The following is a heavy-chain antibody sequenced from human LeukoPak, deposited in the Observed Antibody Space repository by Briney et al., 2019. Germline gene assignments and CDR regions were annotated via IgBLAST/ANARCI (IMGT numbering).Heavy chain of an antibody. J-gene: IGHJ1*01. CDR3: ARDEYSSGWAAWYFQH. D-gene: IGHD6-19*01. CDR2: IWYDGSNK. V-gene: IGHV3-33*01. CDR1: GFTFSSYG. Sequence: GGSLRLSCAASGFTFSSYGMHWVRQAPGKGLEWVAVIWYDGSNKYYADSVKGRFTISRDNSKNTLYLQMNSLRAEDTAVYYCARDEYSSGWAAWYFQHWGQGTLVTVSS.